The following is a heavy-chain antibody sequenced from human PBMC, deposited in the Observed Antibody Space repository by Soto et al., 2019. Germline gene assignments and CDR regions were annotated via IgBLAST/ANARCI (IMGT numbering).Heavy chain of an antibody. CDR3: ARADFYVHAGGYSFYFDS. J-gene: IGHJ4*02. CDR1: GGSFSGPN. CDR2: VNHSGST. D-gene: IGHD2-21*02. Sequence: SETLSLTCAVYGGSFSGPNWSWIRQPPGKGLEWIGEVNHSGSTNYNPSLKSRVTISIDMSKNQYSLKVSSVTAADTAVYYCARADFYVHAGGYSFYFDSWRQGTLVTVSS. V-gene: IGHV4-34*01.